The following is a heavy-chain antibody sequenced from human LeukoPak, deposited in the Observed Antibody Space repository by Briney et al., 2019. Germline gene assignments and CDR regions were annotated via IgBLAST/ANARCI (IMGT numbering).Heavy chain of an antibody. Sequence: ASVKVSCKASGYTFTNYYMHWVRQAPGQGLEWLGLITPSGGSTWYAQKFQGRVTMTRDMSTSTDYMELSSLRSEDAAVYYCARDNSVGDYAWWFDPWGQGTLVTVSS. CDR2: ITPSGGST. CDR1: GYTFTNYY. J-gene: IGHJ5*02. CDR3: ARDNSVGDYAWWFDP. V-gene: IGHV1-46*01. D-gene: IGHD1-26*01.